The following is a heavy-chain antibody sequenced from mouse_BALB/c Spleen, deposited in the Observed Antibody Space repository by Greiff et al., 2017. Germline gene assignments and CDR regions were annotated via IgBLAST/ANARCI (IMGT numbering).Heavy chain of an antibody. CDR3: ARSSIGYGEDVFAY. Sequence: EVQLVESGPSLVKPSQTLSLTCSVTGDSITSCYWNWIRKFPGNKLEYMGYISYSGSTYYNPALKSRISITRDTSKNQYYLQLNSVTTEDTATYYCARSSIGYGEDVFAYWGQGTLGT. D-gene: IGHD1-2*01. J-gene: IGHJ3*01. CDR1: GDSITSCY. CDR2: ISYSGST. V-gene: IGHV3-8*02.